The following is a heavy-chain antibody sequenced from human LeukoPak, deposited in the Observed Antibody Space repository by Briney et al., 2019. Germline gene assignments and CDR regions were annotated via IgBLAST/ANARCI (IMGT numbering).Heavy chain of an antibody. CDR3: ARDYYDSSGYYSDDY. J-gene: IGHJ4*02. Sequence: GGSLRLSCAASGFTFSSYGMSWVRQAPGKGLEWVSAISGSGGSTYYADSVKGRFTISRDNAKNSLYLQMNSLRAEDTAVYYCARDYYDSSGYYSDDYWGLGTLVTVSS. V-gene: IGHV3-23*01. D-gene: IGHD3-22*01. CDR2: ISGSGGST. CDR1: GFTFSSYG.